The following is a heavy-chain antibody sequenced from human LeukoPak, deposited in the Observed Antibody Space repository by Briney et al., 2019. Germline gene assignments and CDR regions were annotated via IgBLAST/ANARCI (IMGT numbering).Heavy chain of an antibody. J-gene: IGHJ4*02. D-gene: IGHD6-6*01. CDR2: ISTFNGDT. Sequence: ASVKVSCKASGYTFTTYGISWVRQAPGQGLEWMGWISTFNGDTNYAQKLQGRVTMTTDTSTSTAYMELRSLRSDDTAVYYCARETLEYSSSSDFDYWGQGTLVTVSS. CDR3: ARETLEYSSSSDFDY. CDR1: GYTFTTYG. V-gene: IGHV1-18*01.